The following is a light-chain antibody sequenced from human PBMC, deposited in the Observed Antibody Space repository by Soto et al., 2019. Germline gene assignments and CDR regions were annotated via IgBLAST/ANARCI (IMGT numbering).Light chain of an antibody. CDR2: DAS. J-gene: IGKJ4*01. V-gene: IGKV3-11*01. CDR1: QSVSSY. CDR3: QQRSNWPPALS. Sequence: EIVLTQSPATLSLSPGERATLSCRASQSVSSYFAWYQQKPGQAPRLLIYDASNRATGIPARFSGSGSGTDFTLTISSLEPEDFAVYYCQQRSNWPPALSFGGGTKVDI.